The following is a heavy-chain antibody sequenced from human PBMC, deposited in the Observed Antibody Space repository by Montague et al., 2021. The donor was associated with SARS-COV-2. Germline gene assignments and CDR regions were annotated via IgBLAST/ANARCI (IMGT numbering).Heavy chain of an antibody. CDR1: GGYINSGGYY. J-gene: IGHJ3*02. D-gene: IGHD6-19*01. CDR3: ARVHFVSSGWYPDAFDI. V-gene: IGHV4-31*03. Sequence: TLSLTCTVSGGYINSGGYYWSWIRQHPGKGPEWIGYIYYSGSTYYNPSLKSRLTISVDTSKNQFSLELSSVTAADTAVYYCARVHFVSSGWYPDAFDIWGQGTMVTVSS. CDR2: IYYSGST.